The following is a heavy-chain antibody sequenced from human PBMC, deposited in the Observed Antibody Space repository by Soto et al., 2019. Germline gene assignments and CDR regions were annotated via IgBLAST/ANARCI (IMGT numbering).Heavy chain of an antibody. D-gene: IGHD3-22*01. CDR1: GYSFSSYW. CDR2: ILPGDSEV. J-gene: IGHJ4*02. Sequence: GESLKISCQASGYSFSSYWLGWVRQMPGKGLEWMGVILPGDSEVRYSPSFEGQVTISADKSINTAYLQWSSLKASDTAMYYCARRLYDSSGYPYFDFWGQGT. V-gene: IGHV5-51*01. CDR3: ARRLYDSSGYPYFDF.